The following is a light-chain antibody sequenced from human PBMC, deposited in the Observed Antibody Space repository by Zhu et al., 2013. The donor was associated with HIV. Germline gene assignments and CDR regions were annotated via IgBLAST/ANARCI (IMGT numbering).Light chain of an antibody. V-gene: IGKV3-20*01. CDR1: QSVNTN. J-gene: IGKJ3*01. CDR3: QHYGSSPIT. CDR2: ATS. Sequence: ETVLTQSPATLSVSPGERATLSCRASQSVNTNLAWYQQKPGQAPRLLMYATSNRATGIPDRFSGSGSGTDFTLTISSLEPEDFAMYYCQHYGSSPITFGPGTKVDVK.